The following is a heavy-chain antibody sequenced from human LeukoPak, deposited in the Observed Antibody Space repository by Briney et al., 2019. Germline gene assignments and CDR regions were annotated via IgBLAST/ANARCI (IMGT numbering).Heavy chain of an antibody. CDR1: GFTFSTYW. CDR3: AKSPGMVRGGYYYYMDV. V-gene: IGHV3-74*01. Sequence: GGSLRLSCAASGFTFSTYWMHWVRQAPGKGRVWVSGLNSDGSITGYVDSVKGRFTISRDNAKNTLYLQMHTLRAEDTAVYYCAKSPGMVRGGYYYYMDVWGKGTTVTVSS. CDR2: LNSDGSIT. D-gene: IGHD3-10*01. J-gene: IGHJ6*03.